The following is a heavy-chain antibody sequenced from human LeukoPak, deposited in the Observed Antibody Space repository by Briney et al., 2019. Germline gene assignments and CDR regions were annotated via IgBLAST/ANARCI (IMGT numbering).Heavy chain of an antibody. J-gene: IGHJ4*02. D-gene: IGHD3-10*01. Sequence: ASVKVSCKASGYTFTSYGISWVRQAPGQGLEWMGWISAYSGNTNYAQKLQGRVTMTTDTSTSTAYMELRSLRSDDTVVYYCARNVGSGSYYTSYYFDYWGQGTLVTVSS. CDR3: ARNVGSGSYYTSYYFDY. CDR1: GYTFTSYG. CDR2: ISAYSGNT. V-gene: IGHV1-18*01.